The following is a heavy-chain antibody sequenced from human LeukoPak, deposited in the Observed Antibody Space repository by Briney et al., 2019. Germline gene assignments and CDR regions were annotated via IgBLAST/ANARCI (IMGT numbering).Heavy chain of an antibody. J-gene: IGHJ4*02. CDR2: ISWNGDTT. D-gene: IGHD3-3*01. V-gene: IGHV3-9*01. Sequence: AGRSLRLSCVASGFTFDDNAMHWVRQGPGKGLEWVSGISWNGDTTGYAASVKGRFTVSRDNAKNSLYLQMNSLGTEDTALYYCVKVRFDNSAHFDYWGQGTLVTVSS. CDR3: VKVRFDNSAHFDY. CDR1: GFTFDDNA.